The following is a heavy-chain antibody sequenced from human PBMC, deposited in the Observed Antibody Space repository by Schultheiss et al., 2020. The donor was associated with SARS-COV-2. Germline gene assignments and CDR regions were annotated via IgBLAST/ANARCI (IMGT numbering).Heavy chain of an antibody. CDR1: GFTFSSYS. J-gene: IGHJ4*02. Sequence: GESLKISCAASGFTFSSYSMNWVRQAPGKGLEWVSVIYSGGSTYYADSVKGRFTISRDNSKNTLYLQMNSLRAEDTAVYYCANAYCSGGSCYLDYWGQGTLVTVSS. CDR2: IYSGGST. V-gene: IGHV3-66*02. D-gene: IGHD2-15*01. CDR3: ANAYCSGGSCYLDY.